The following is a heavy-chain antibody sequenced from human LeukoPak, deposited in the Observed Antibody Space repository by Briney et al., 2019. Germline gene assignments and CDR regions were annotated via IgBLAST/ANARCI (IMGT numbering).Heavy chain of an antibody. CDR1: GGSISSYY. Sequence: SETLSLTCTVSGGSISSYYWSWIRQPPGKGLEWIGYIYYSGTTNYNPSLKSRVTISVDTSKNQFSLKLSSVTAADTAVYYCARSRRAAAGTSTFDYWGQGTLVTVSS. D-gene: IGHD6-13*01. CDR3: ARSRRAAAGTSTFDY. V-gene: IGHV4-59*01. CDR2: IYYSGTT. J-gene: IGHJ4*02.